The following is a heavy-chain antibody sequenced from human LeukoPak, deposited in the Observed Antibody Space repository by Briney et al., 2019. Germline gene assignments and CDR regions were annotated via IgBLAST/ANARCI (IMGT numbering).Heavy chain of an antibody. CDR1: GDSIDSGGYY. D-gene: IGHD5-24*01. CDR3: ARHRAEMATITDDAFDI. CDR2: ISYSEST. Sequence: SETLSLTCSVSGDSIDSGGYYWSWIRQRPGQGLEWIGYISYSESTYYKPSLRSRVTMSLDTSKNQLSLRLSSVTAADTAVFYCARHRAEMATITDDAFDIWGQGTMVTVSS. V-gene: IGHV4-30-4*08. J-gene: IGHJ3*02.